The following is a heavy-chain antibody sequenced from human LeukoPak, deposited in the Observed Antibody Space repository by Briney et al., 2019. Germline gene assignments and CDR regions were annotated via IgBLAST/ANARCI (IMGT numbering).Heavy chain of an antibody. V-gene: IGHV3-30*18. CDR2: ISYDGSNK. D-gene: IGHD3-16*01. CDR3: AKELKWGEYYGMDV. J-gene: IGHJ6*02. Sequence: PGRSLRLSCAASRFTFSRDGMHWVRQAPGKGLEWVAAISYDGSNKYYGDSVKGRFTISRDNSKNTLYLQMNSLRAEDTALYYCAKELKWGEYYGMDVWGQGTTVTASS. CDR1: RFTFSRDG.